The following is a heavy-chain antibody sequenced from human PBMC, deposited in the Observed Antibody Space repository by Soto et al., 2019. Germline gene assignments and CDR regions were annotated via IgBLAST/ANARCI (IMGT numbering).Heavy chain of an antibody. CDR1: GDSVSSNSAA. CDR2: TYYRSKWYS. CDR3: ARGEQYSGRTSDC. V-gene: IGHV6-1*01. Sequence: SQTLSLPCVISGDSVSSNSAAWNWIRQSPSRGLEWLGRTYYRSKWYSDYAASVESRITVNPDTSKNHFSLQLNSVTPEDTAVYYCARGEQYSGRTSDCWGQGTLGSVSS. D-gene: IGHD1-26*01. J-gene: IGHJ4*02.